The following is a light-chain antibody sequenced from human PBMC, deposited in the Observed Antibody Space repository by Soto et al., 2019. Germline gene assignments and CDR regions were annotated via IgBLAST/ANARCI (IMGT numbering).Light chain of an antibody. V-gene: IGKV1-5*03. CDR2: KAS. CDR3: QQYNSYSEA. Sequence: DIQMTQSPSILSGSVGDRVTITCRASQTISSWLAWYQQKPGKAPKLLIYKASTLQSGVPSRFSGSGSGTEFTLTISSLQPDDFATYYCQQYNSYSEAFGQGTKVELK. CDR1: QTISSW. J-gene: IGKJ1*01.